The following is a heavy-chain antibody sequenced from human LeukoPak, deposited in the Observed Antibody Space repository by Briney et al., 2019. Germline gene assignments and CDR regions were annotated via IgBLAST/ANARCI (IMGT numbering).Heavy chain of an antibody. Sequence: SETLSLTCTVSGGSISSYYWIWIRQPPGKGLEWIGYIYYSGSTNYNPSLKSRVTISVDTSKNQFSLKLSSVTAADTAAYYCARGPITMVRGVPPYFDYWGQGTLVTVSS. CDR1: GGSISSYY. D-gene: IGHD3-10*01. V-gene: IGHV4-59*01. CDR3: ARGPITMVRGVPPYFDY. J-gene: IGHJ4*02. CDR2: IYYSGST.